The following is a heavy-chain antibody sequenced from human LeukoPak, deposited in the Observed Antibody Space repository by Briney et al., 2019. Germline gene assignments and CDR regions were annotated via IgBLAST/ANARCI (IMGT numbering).Heavy chain of an antibody. Sequence: GGSLTLSCAVSGFTFSSYWMSWVRQAPGKGLEWVANIKQDGSEKYYVDSVKGRFTISRDNAKNSLYLQMNSLRAEDTAVYYCARKVGRNFDYWGQGTLVTVSS. CDR2: IKQDGSEK. D-gene: IGHD2-2*01. V-gene: IGHV3-7*01. CDR3: ARKVGRNFDY. J-gene: IGHJ4*02. CDR1: GFTFSSYW.